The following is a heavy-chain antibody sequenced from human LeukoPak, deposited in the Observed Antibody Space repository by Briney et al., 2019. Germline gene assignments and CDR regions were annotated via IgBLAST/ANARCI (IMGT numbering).Heavy chain of an antibody. V-gene: IGHV4-61*02. D-gene: IGHD7-27*01. CDR2: IYTSGST. CDR1: GGSISSGSYY. Sequence: PSETLSLTCTVSGGSISSGSYYWSWIRQPAGKGLAWIGRIYTSGSTNYNPSLKSRVTISVDTSKNQFSLKLSSVTAADTAVYYCAGLGTTTGYYYMDVWGKGTTVTVSS. J-gene: IGHJ6*03. CDR3: AGLGTTTGYYYMDV.